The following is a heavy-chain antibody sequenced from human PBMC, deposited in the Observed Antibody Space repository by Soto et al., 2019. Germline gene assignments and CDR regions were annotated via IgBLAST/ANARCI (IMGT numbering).Heavy chain of an antibody. Sequence: ASVKVSCKVSGYTLTELSMHWVRQAPGKGLEWMGGFDPEDGETIYAQKFQGRVTMTEDTSTDTAYMELSSLRSEDTAVYYCATIYYDSSGYYYYFDYWGQGTLVTVSS. CDR3: ATIYYDSSGYYYYFDY. CDR1: GYTLTELS. V-gene: IGHV1-24*01. D-gene: IGHD3-22*01. J-gene: IGHJ4*02. CDR2: FDPEDGET.